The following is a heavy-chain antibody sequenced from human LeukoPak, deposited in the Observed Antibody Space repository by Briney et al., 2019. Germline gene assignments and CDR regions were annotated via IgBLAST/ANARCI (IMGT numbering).Heavy chain of an antibody. CDR1: GFTFDHYL. Sequence: GGSLRLSCAASGFTFDHYLMSWVRQAPGKGLEWVSVIYSGGSTYYADSVKGRFTISRDNSKSTLYLQMNSLRAEDTSVYYCAKVRIANSWYGAYYWGQGTLVTVSS. V-gene: IGHV3-23*03. D-gene: IGHD6-13*01. CDR3: AKVRIANSWYGAYY. J-gene: IGHJ4*02. CDR2: IYSGGST.